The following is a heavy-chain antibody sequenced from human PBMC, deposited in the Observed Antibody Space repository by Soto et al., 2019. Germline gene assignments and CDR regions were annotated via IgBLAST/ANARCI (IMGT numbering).Heavy chain of an antibody. CDR3: ETTGGYSFGDMGVDP. D-gene: IGHD5-18*01. V-gene: IGHV4-59*02. J-gene: IGHJ5*02. CDR2: MYYRGTT. CDR1: GGSVNSYY. Sequence: VQLQESGPGLVKPSETLSLTCTVSGGSVNSYYWSWIRQPPGKGLEWIGYMYYRGTTKYNPSLQSRVTISVDTSKNQFSLKLSSVTAADTAVYYCETTGGYSFGDMGVDPWGQGTLVTVSS.